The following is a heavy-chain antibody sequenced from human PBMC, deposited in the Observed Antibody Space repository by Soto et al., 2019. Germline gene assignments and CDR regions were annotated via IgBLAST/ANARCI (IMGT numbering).Heavy chain of an antibody. CDR1: GGSISSGGYY. Sequence: SETLSLTCTVSGGSISSGGYYWSWIRQHPGKGLEWIGYIYYSGSTYYNPSLKSRVTISVDTSKNQFSLKLSSVTAADTAVYYCARSGYDFWSGSSPMDVWGKGTTVTVSS. CDR2: IYYSGST. J-gene: IGHJ6*03. V-gene: IGHV4-31*03. CDR3: ARSGYDFWSGSSPMDV. D-gene: IGHD3-3*01.